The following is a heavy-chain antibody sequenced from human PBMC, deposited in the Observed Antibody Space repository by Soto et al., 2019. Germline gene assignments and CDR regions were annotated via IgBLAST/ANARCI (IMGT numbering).Heavy chain of an antibody. J-gene: IGHJ4*02. Sequence: QITLKESGPTLVKPTQTLTLTCTFSGFSLSTSGVGVGWIRQPPGKALEWLALIYWDDDKRYSPSLKSRLTITQDTSKNQVVLTMTNMDPVDTATYYCAHTSRHYYYDSSGYYYQILNFDYWGQGTLVTVSS. CDR3: AHTSRHYYYDSSGYYYQILNFDY. CDR1: GFSLSTSGVG. CDR2: IYWDDDK. D-gene: IGHD3-22*01. V-gene: IGHV2-5*02.